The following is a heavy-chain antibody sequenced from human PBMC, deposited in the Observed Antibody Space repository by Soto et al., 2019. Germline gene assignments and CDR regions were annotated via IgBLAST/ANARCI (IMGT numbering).Heavy chain of an antibody. CDR1: GGSFSGYY. D-gene: IGHD3-22*01. CDR3: ARGVPMIVEAQRDAPDKYYFDS. Sequence: KASETLSLTCAVYGGSFSGYYWSWIRQPPGKGLEWIGEINHSGSTNSNPSLKSRVTISVDTSKNQFSLKLSSVTAADRAVYHCARGVPMIVEAQRDAPDKYYFDSWGQGTQVTVSS. V-gene: IGHV4-34*01. CDR2: INHSGST. J-gene: IGHJ4*02.